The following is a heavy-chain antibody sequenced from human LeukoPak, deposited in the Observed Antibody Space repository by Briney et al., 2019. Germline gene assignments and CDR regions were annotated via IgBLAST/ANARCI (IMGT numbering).Heavy chain of an antibody. D-gene: IGHD3-22*01. J-gene: IGHJ5*02. V-gene: IGHV4-34*01. CDR3: ARGGRSSGYYRFDP. CDR1: GGSFSGYY. CDR2: INHSGST. Sequence: SETLSLTCAVYGGSFSGYYWSWIRQPPGKGLEWIGEINHSGSTNYNPSLKSRVTISVDTSMNQFSLKLSSVTAADTAVYYCARGGRSSGYYRFDPWGQGTLVTVSS.